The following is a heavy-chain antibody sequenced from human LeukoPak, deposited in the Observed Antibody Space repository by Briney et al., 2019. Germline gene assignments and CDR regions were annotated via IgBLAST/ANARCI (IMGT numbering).Heavy chain of an antibody. J-gene: IGHJ4*02. CDR2: IYYNGAT. Sequence: SETLSLTCTVSGGSISTYYWSWIRQPPGKGLEWIGYIYYNGATDYNPSLKSRVTISVDTSKNEFSLKLSSVAAADTALYYCARRTVTNGWFRIDYWGQGSLVIVSS. V-gene: IGHV4-59*08. D-gene: IGHD6-19*01. CDR3: ARRTVTNGWFRIDY. CDR1: GGSISTYY.